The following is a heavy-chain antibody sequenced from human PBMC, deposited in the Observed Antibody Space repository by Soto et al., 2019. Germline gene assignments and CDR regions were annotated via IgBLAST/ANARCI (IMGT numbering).Heavy chain of an antibody. CDR1: GGSFSGYY. CDR3: ARGVGATLYYYYYYYMDV. J-gene: IGHJ6*03. V-gene: IGHV4-34*01. Sequence: PSETLSLTCAVYGGSFSGYYWSWIRQPPGKGLEWIGEINHSGSTNYNPSLKSRVTISVDTSKNQFSLKLSSMTAADTAVYYCARGVGATLYYYYYYYMDVWGKGTTVTVSS. D-gene: IGHD2-15*01. CDR2: INHSGST.